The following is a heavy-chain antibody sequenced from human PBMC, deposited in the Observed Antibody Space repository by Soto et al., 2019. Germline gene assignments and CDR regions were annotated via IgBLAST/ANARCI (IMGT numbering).Heavy chain of an antibody. CDR2: MYYSGRT. Sequence: SETLSLTCSVSGGSITSHYWTWVRQPPGKGLEWIGYMYYSGRTNYNPSLKSRVTVSIDPSKNQFSLQMSSITAADTAGYYCARGVLLAPDVWGQGTTVSVSS. V-gene: IGHV4-59*08. D-gene: IGHD1-26*01. CDR3: ARGVLLAPDV. CDR1: GGSITSHY. J-gene: IGHJ6*01.